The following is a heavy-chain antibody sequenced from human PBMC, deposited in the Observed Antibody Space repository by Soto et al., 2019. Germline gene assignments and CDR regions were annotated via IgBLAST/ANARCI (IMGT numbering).Heavy chain of an antibody. V-gene: IGHV1-8*01. J-gene: IGHJ5*02. CDR3: ARGPDYYGSGSRREFWFDP. CDR2: MNPNSGNT. Sequence: ASVKVCCEASGYTFTSYDINWVRQATGQGLEWMGWMNPNSGNTGYAQKFQGRVTMTRNTSISTAYMELSSLRSEDTAVYYCARGPDYYGSGSRREFWFDPWGQGTLVTVSS. CDR1: GYTFTSYD. D-gene: IGHD3-10*01.